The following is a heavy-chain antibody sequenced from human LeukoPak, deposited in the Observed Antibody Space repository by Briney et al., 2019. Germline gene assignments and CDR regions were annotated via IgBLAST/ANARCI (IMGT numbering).Heavy chain of an antibody. J-gene: IGHJ5*02. CDR3: AKDLWFGGNWFDP. Sequence: GGSLRLSCAASGFTVSSNYMSWVRQAPGKGLEWVSVIYSGGSTYYADSVKGRFTISRDNSKNTLYLQMNSLRAEDTAVYYCAKDLWFGGNWFDPWGQGTLVTVSS. V-gene: IGHV3-53*01. D-gene: IGHD3-10*01. CDR1: GFTVSSNY. CDR2: IYSGGST.